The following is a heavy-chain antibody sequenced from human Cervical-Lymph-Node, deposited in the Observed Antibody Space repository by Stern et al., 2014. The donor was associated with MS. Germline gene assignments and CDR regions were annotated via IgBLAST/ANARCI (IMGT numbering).Heavy chain of an antibody. D-gene: IGHD3-10*01. V-gene: IGHV4-59*01. J-gene: IGHJ2*01. CDR1: GGSISSYY. CDR2: IYYSGST. Sequence: QLQLQESGPGLVKPSETLSLTCTVSGGSISSYYWSWIRQPPGKGLEWIGYIYYSGSTNYNPSLKSRVTISVDTSKNQFSLKLSSVTAADTAVYYCARGRVRGVIDWYFDLWGRGTLVTVSS. CDR3: ARGRVRGVIDWYFDL.